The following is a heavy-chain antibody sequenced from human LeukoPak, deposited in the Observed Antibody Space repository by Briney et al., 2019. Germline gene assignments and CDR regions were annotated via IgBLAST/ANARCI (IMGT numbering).Heavy chain of an antibody. Sequence: GGSLRLSCAASGFTFSSYGMHWVRQAPGKGLEWVVVIWYGGSNKYYADSVKGRFIISRDNAKNSLYLQLKTLRGEDTAVYYCVRDAFSSSWLGDYWGLGTLVTVSS. CDR1: GFTFSSYG. CDR2: IWYGGSNK. CDR3: VRDAFSSSWLGDY. J-gene: IGHJ4*02. D-gene: IGHD6-13*01. V-gene: IGHV3-33*08.